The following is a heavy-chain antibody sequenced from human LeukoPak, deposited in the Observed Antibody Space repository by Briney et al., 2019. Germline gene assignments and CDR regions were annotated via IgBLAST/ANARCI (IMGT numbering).Heavy chain of an antibody. J-gene: IGHJ3*02. Sequence: PGGSLRLSCAASGFTFSSYSMNWVRQAPGKGLEWVSSISSSSSYIYYADSVKGRFTISRDNAKNTLYLQMNSLRAEDTAVYYCARDYPVLPDIVVVVAAIKGSTDAFDIWGQGTMVTVSS. CDR1: GFTFSSYS. D-gene: IGHD2-15*01. V-gene: IGHV3-21*01. CDR3: ARDYPVLPDIVVVVAAIKGSTDAFDI. CDR2: ISSSSSYI.